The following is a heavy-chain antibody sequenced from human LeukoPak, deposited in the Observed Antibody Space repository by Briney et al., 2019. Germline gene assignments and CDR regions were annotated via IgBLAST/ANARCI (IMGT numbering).Heavy chain of an antibody. J-gene: IGHJ4*02. D-gene: IGHD5-18*01. V-gene: IGHV3-9*01. CDR2: ISWNSGSI. Sequence: PGGSLRLSCAASGFTFDDYAMHWVRQAPGKGLEWVSGISWNSGSIGYADSVKGRFTISRDNSKNTLYLQMNSLRAEDTAVYYCAKVPGSWIQLWLNYFDYWGQGTLVTVSS. CDR1: GFTFDDYA. CDR3: AKVPGSWIQLWLNYFDY.